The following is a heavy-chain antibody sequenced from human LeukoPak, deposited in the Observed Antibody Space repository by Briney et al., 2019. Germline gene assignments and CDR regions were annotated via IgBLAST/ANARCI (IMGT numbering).Heavy chain of an antibody. V-gene: IGHV3-21*01. Sequence: GGSLRLSCAASGFTFSSYSMNWVRQAPGKGLEWVSSISSSSYIYYADSVKGRFTISRDNAKNSLCLQMNSLRAEDTAVYYCARGPYNYYDSSGYYADAFDIWGQGTMVTVSS. CDR2: ISSSSYI. CDR1: GFTFSSYS. CDR3: ARGPYNYYDSSGYYADAFDI. D-gene: IGHD3-22*01. J-gene: IGHJ3*02.